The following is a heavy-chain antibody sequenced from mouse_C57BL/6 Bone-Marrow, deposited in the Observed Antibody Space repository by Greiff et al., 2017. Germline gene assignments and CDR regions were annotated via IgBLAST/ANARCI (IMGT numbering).Heavy chain of an antibody. CDR3: ARERVTAVWYFDV. J-gene: IGHJ1*03. Sequence: QVQLQQPGAELVKPGASVKLSCKASGYTFTSYWMHWVKQRPGQGLEWIGMIHPNSGSTNYHEKFKSKATLTVDKSSSTAYMQLSSLTSEDSAVYYCARERVTAVWYFDVWGTGTTVTVSS. V-gene: IGHV1-64*01. D-gene: IGHD2-2*01. CDR1: GYTFTSYW. CDR2: IHPNSGST.